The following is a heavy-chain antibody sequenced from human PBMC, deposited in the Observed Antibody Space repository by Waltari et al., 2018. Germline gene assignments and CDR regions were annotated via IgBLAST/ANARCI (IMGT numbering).Heavy chain of an antibody. Sequence: QVQLVQSGAEVKKPGASVKVSCKASVYTFTSYAITWVRQATGQGLEWMGWMNPNSGNTGYAQKFQGRVTITRNTSISTAYMELSSLRSEDTAVYYCARMEWERGAFDIWGQGTMVTVSS. CDR2: MNPNSGNT. J-gene: IGHJ3*02. CDR1: VYTFTSYA. D-gene: IGHD1-26*01. CDR3: ARMEWERGAFDI. V-gene: IGHV1-8*03.